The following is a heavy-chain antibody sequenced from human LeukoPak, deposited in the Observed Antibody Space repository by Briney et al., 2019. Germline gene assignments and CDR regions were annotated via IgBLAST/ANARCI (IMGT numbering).Heavy chain of an antibody. CDR2: IYSGGST. J-gene: IGHJ3*02. CDR3: ARGSSSWYTVDAFDI. Sequence: GGSLRLSCAASGFTVSSNYMSWVRQAPGKGLEWVSVIYSGGSTYYSDSVKGRFTISRDNSKNTLYLQMNSLRAEDTAVYYCARGSSSWYTVDAFDIWGQGTMVTVSS. CDR1: GFTVSSNY. V-gene: IGHV3-53*01. D-gene: IGHD6-13*01.